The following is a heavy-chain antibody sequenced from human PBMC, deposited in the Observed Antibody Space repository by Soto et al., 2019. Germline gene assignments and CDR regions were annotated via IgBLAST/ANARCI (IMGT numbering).Heavy chain of an antibody. CDR3: ARDGAFYYDSSGYSDY. J-gene: IGHJ4*02. CDR1: GFTFSSYG. Sequence: GGSLRLSCAASGFTFSSYGMHWVRQAPGKGLEWVAVIWYDGSNKYYADSVKGRFTISRDNSKNTLYLQMNSLRAEDTAVYYCARDGAFYYDSSGYSDYWGQGTLVTVSS. V-gene: IGHV3-33*01. D-gene: IGHD3-22*01. CDR2: IWYDGSNK.